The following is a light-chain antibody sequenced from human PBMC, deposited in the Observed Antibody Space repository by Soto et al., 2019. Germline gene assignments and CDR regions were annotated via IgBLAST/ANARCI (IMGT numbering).Light chain of an antibody. V-gene: IGKV1-5*03. CDR2: AAS. CDR3: QQSKSYPLP. Sequence: DIQMTQSPSTLSLSVVDRVTITCRASQSIFNLLAFYQQKPGRAPKFPIYAASSFESGVPSRFRGRGSGTEFTLTISGLQPDDFATYYCQQSKSYPLPFGQGTKVDI. CDR1: QSIFNL. J-gene: IGKJ1*01.